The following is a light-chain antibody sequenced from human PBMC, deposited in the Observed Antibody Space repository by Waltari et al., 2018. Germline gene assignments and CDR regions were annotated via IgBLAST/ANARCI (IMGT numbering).Light chain of an antibody. CDR1: SADVATYTL. CDR3: CSYTGSSTSYG. J-gene: IGLJ1*01. Sequence: SALSQPASVSGYPGQSLNITRTGASADVATYTLVARYQPHPNRPPKLIIYKATKRPSGISHRFSGAKSGATASLRISGLQADDEADYYCCSYTGSSTSYGCGGGTKVTVL. CDR2: KAT. V-gene: IGLV2-23*01.